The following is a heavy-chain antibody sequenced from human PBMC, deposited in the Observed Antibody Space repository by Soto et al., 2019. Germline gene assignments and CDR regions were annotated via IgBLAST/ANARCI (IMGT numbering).Heavy chain of an antibody. CDR1: GFSFNNYA. CDR2: ISDSGST. CDR3: AKDVGGHYCTPTSCLYFFHS. J-gene: IGHJ4*02. V-gene: IGHV3-23*01. Sequence: EVQLLESGGGLVQPGGSLRLSCAASGFSFNNYAMNWVRQAPGQGLEWVSTISDSGSTYYADSVKARFTISRDNSKNTLDLQMKSLRAEDTAVYFCAKDVGGHYCTPTSCLYFFHSWGRGTLVTVSS. D-gene: IGHD2-2*01.